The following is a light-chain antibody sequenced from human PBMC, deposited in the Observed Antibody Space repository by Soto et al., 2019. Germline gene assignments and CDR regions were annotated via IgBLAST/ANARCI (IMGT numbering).Light chain of an antibody. J-gene: IGKJ5*01. CDR2: KAS. Sequence: DIQMTQSPSTLSASVGDRVTITCRASQSISSWLAWYQQKPGKAPKSLIYKASSLESGVPSRFSSSGSGTEFTLTISSLQPDDFATYYCQQYLSYPITFGQGTRLESK. CDR1: QSISSW. V-gene: IGKV1-5*03. CDR3: QQYLSYPIT.